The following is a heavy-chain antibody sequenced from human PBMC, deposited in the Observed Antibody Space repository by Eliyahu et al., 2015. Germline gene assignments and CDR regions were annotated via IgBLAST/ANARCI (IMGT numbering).Heavy chain of an antibody. J-gene: IGHJ4*02. CDR2: INHSGST. CDR1: GGSFXGYY. V-gene: IGHV4-34*01. Sequence: QVQLQQWGAGLLKPSETXSLTCAVXGGSFXGYYWSXIRQPPGKGLEWVGEINHSGSTNYNPSLKSRVTISVDTSKNQFSLKLSSVTAADTAVYYCARGEGVDTAMVYFDYWGQGTLVTVSS. D-gene: IGHD5-18*01. CDR3: ARGEGVDTAMVYFDY.